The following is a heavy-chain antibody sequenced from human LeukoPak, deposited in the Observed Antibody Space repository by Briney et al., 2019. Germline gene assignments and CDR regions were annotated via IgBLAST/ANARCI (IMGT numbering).Heavy chain of an antibody. Sequence: SETLSLTCTVSGGSISSYYWSWIRQPPGKGLEWIGYIYYSGGTNYNPSLKSRVTISVDTSKNQFSLKLSSVTAADTAVYYCAGAPHTYYDFWSGSELDYWGQGTLVTVSS. J-gene: IGHJ4*02. V-gene: IGHV4-59*01. D-gene: IGHD3-3*01. CDR3: AGAPHTYYDFWSGSELDY. CDR2: IYYSGGT. CDR1: GGSISSYY.